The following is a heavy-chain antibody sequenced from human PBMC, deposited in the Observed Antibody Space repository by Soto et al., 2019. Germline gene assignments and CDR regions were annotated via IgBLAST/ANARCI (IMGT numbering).Heavy chain of an antibody. CDR2: IYHSGST. CDR3: ARVPGP. J-gene: IGHJ5*02. V-gene: IGHV4-30-2*01. Sequence: SETLSLTCAVSGGSISSGGYSWSWIRQPPGKGLEWIGYIYHSGSTYYNPSLKSRVTISVDRSKNQFSMKLSSVTAADNAVYDCARVPGPWGQGTLVTVSS. CDR1: GGSISSGGYS.